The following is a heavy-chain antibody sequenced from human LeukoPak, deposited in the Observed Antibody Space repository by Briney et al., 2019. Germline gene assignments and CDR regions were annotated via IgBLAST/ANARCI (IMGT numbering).Heavy chain of an antibody. V-gene: IGHV1-18*01. CDR3: ARGVSQRWLQFHSAYYFDY. CDR2: ISAYNGNT. CDR1: GYTFTSYG. J-gene: IGHJ4*02. Sequence: ASVKVSCKASGYTFTSYGISWVRQAPGQGLEWMGWISAYNGNTNYAQKLQGRVTVTTDTSTSTAYMKLRSLRSDDTAVYYCARGVSQRWLQFHSAYYFDYWGQGTLVTVSS. D-gene: IGHD5-24*01.